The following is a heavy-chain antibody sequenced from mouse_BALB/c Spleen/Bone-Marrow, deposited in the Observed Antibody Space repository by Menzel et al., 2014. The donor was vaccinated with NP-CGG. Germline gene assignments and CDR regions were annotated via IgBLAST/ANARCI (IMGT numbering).Heavy chain of an antibody. V-gene: IGHV5-6*01. J-gene: IGHJ4*01. CDR3: TRQRNWDHYAMDY. D-gene: IGHD4-1*01. CDR2: ISSGGGYT. Sequence: DVQLVESGGDLVKPGGSLELSCAASGFTFSTYGMSWVRQTPDKRLEWVATISSGGGYTYYPDSVKGRFTISRDNANNTLYLQMSSLKSEDTAMYYCTRQRNWDHYAMDYWGQGTSVTVSS. CDR1: GFTFSTYG.